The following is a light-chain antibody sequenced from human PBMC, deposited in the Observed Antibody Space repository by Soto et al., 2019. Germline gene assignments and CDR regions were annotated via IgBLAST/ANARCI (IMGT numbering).Light chain of an antibody. CDR3: QTGGTSLVI. CDR2: LNSDGSH. J-gene: IGLJ2*01. Sequence: QSVLTQSPSASASLGASVKLTCTLSSGHSSYAIAWHQQQPEKGPRYLMKLNSDGSHNKGDGIPDRFSGSSSWAERYLTSSSLQSEDDADSYGQTGGTSLVIFGGGTKLTAL. CDR1: SGHSSYA. V-gene: IGLV4-69*01.